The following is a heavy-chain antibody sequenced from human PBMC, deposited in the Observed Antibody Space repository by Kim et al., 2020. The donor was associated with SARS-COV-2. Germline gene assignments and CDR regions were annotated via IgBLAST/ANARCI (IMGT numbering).Heavy chain of an antibody. V-gene: IGHV3-33*06. CDR3: AKELTAVAGPPYYYGMDV. CDR2: IWYDGSNK. J-gene: IGHJ6*02. CDR1: GFTFSSYG. Sequence: GGSLRLSCAASGFTFSSYGMHWVRQAPGKGLEWVAVIWYDGSNKYYADSVKGRFTISRDNSKNTLYLQMNSLRAEDTAVYYCAKELTAVAGPPYYYGMDVWGQGTTVTVSS. D-gene: IGHD6-19*01.